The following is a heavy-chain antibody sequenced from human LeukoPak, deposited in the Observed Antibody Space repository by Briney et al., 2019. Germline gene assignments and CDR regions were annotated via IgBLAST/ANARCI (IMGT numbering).Heavy chain of an antibody. CDR2: IYYSGST. V-gene: IGHV4-59*08. D-gene: IGHD5-18*01. Sequence: SETLSLTCTVSGGSISSYYWSWIRQPPGKGLEWIGYIYYSGSTNYNPSLKSRVTISVDTSKNQFSLKLSSVTAADTAVYYCARHLSSYGYAFDNWGQGTMVTVSS. CDR1: GGSISSYY. J-gene: IGHJ3*02. CDR3: ARHLSSYGYAFDN.